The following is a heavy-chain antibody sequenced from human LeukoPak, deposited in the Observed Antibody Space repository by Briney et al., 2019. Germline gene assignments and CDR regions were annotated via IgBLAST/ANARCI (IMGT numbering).Heavy chain of an antibody. CDR2: ISGSGGST. D-gene: IGHD3-22*01. V-gene: IGHV3-23*01. J-gene: IGHJ4*02. CDR1: GFTFSSYA. Sequence: PGGSLRLSCAASGFTFSSYAMSWVRQAPGKGLEWVSAISGSGGSTYYADSVKGRFTISRDNSKNTLYLQMNSLRAEDTAVYYCARTHSSGYYYQFDYWGQGTLVTVSS. CDR3: ARTHSSGYYYQFDY.